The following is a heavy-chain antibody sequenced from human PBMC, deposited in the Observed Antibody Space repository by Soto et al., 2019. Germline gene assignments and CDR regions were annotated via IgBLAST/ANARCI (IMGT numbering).Heavy chain of an antibody. J-gene: IGHJ6*03. V-gene: IGHV4-39*01. CDR1: GGSISSSSYY. D-gene: IGHD4-4*01. CDR2: IYYSGST. Sequence: QLQLQESGPGLVKPSETLSLTCTVSGGSISSSSYYWGWIRQPPGKGLEWIGSIYYSGSTYYNPSLKSRVTISVDTSKNQFSLKLSSVTAADTAVYYCVSLQFYYYMDVWGKGTTVTVSS. CDR3: VSLQFYYYMDV.